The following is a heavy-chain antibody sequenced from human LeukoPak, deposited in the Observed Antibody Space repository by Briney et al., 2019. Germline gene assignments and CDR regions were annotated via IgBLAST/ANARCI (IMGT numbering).Heavy chain of an antibody. CDR3: ARVGRFWRFLEWPLLY. CDR1: GYTFTSYY. Sequence: GASVKVSCKASGYTFTSYYMHWVRQAPGQGLEWMGIINPSGGSTSYAQKFQGRVTMTRDMSTSTVYMELSSLRSEDTAVYYCARVGRFWRFLEWPLLYWGQGTLVTVSS. V-gene: IGHV1-46*01. J-gene: IGHJ4*02. CDR2: INPSGGST. D-gene: IGHD3-3*01.